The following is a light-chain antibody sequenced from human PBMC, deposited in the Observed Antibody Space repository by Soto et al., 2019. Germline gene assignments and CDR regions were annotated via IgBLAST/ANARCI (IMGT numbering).Light chain of an antibody. J-gene: IGKJ3*01. CDR2: DAS. CDR1: QGISYY. Sequence: IQLTQSPSSLSASVGDRVTITCRASQGISYYLAWYQQKPGKAPNLLIYDASSLQSGVPSRFGGSGSGTDFTLTISSLQPEDFATYDCQQLLTSPFTFGPGTKVDSK. CDR3: QQLLTSPFT. V-gene: IGKV1-9*01.